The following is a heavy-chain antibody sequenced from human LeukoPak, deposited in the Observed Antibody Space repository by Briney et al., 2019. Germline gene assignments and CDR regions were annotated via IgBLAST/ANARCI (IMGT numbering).Heavy chain of an antibody. Sequence: GGSLRLSCAASGFTFSSYIMNWVRQAPGKGLEWVSSITSSSSYIYYADSVKGRFTMSRDNAKNSLYLQMNSLRAEDTAVYYRARDFGGYNNDYWGQGTLVTVSS. CDR1: GFTFSSYI. V-gene: IGHV3-21*01. CDR3: ARDFGGYNNDY. D-gene: IGHD5-24*01. J-gene: IGHJ4*02. CDR2: ITSSSSYI.